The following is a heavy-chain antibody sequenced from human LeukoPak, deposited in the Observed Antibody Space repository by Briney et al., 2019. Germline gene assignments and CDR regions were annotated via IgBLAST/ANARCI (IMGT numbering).Heavy chain of an antibody. CDR1: GYTFTSYG. J-gene: IGHJ4*02. V-gene: IGHV1-18*01. CDR3: ARAAAMDGSGSYYSFFDY. CDR2: ISAYNGNT. D-gene: IGHD3-10*01. Sequence: ASVKVSCKASGYTFTSYGISWVRQAPGQGLEWMGWISAYNGNTNYAQKLQGRVTMTTGTSTSTAYMELRSLRSDDTAVYYCARAAAMDGSGSYYSFFDYWGQGTLVTVSS.